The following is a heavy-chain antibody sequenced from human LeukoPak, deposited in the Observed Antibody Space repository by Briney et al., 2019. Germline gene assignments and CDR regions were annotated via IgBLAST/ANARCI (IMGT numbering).Heavy chain of an antibody. CDR3: ARASDPITIFGPHPGRLWI. CDR1: GYTFTGYY. CDR2: INTHTGNP. V-gene: IGHV7-4-1*02. J-gene: IGHJ3*02. Sequence: ASVKVSCKASGYTFTGYYMHWVRQAPGQGLEWMGWINTHTGNPAYAQGFTGRFVFSLDTSVSTAYLQISSLKAEDTAVYYCARASDPITIFGPHPGRLWIWGQGTMVTVSS. D-gene: IGHD3-3*01.